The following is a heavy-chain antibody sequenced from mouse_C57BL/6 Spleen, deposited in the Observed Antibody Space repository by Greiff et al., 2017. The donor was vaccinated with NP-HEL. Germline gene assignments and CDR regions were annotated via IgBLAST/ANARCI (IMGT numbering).Heavy chain of an antibody. CDR1: GYTFTSYW. J-gene: IGHJ3*01. D-gene: IGHD2-4*01. CDR3: ARGYDYDDLFAY. V-gene: IGHV1-55*01. CDR2: IYPGSGST. Sequence: QVQLKQPGAELVKPGASVKMSCKASGYTFTSYWITWVKQRPGQGLEWIGDIYPGSGSTNYNEKFKSKATLTVDTSSSTAYMQLSSLTSEDSAVYYCARGYDYDDLFAYWGQGTLVTVSA.